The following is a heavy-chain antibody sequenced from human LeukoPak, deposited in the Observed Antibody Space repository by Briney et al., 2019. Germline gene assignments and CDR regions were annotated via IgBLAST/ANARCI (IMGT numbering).Heavy chain of an antibody. CDR2: VSGTADNT. V-gene: IGHV3-23*01. J-gene: IGHJ4*02. D-gene: IGHD3-22*01. CDR3: AKATYYYDSYGYNGVFDY. Sequence: GGSLRLSCEPSGFTIISYAMRWVRQAPGKGLEWVSAVSGTADNTYYADSVRGRFTISRDNSKNTLYLQMNSLRAEDAAVYFCAKATYYYDSYGYNGVFDYWGQGTLVTLSS. CDR1: GFTIISYA.